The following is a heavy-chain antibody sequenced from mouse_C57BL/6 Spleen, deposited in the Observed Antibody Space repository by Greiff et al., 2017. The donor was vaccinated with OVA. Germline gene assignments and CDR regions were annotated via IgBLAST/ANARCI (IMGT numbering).Heavy chain of an antibody. CDR2: INYDGSST. CDR3: AREGVYYYDFDY. CDR1: GFTFSDYY. J-gene: IGHJ2*01. Sequence: EVNVVESEGGLVQPGSSMKLSCTASGFTFSDYYMAWVRQVPEKGLEWVANINYDGSSTYYLDSLKSRFIISRDNAKNILYLQMSSLKSEDTATYYCAREGVYYYDFDYWGQGTTLTVSS. D-gene: IGHD1-1*01. V-gene: IGHV5-16*01.